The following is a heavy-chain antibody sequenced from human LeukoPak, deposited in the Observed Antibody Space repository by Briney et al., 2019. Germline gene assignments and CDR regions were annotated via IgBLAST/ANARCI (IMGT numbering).Heavy chain of an antibody. CDR2: ISYDGSNK. CDR3: AKESGDYDSSGYGAFDI. CDR1: GFTFSSYG. Sequence: PGRSLRLPCAASGFTFSSYGMHWVRQAPGKGLEWVAVISYDGSNKYYADSVKGRFTISRDNSKNTLYLQMNSLRAEDTAVYYCAKESGDYDSSGYGAFDIWGQGTMVTVSS. V-gene: IGHV3-30*18. D-gene: IGHD3-22*01. J-gene: IGHJ3*02.